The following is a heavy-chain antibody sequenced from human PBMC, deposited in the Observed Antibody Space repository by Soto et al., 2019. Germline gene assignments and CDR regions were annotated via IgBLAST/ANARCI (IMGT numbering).Heavy chain of an antibody. CDR2: ISVSGGST. D-gene: IGHD3-10*01. J-gene: IGHJ4*02. Sequence: XGSLRLACAASGFTFGSYSMSWVRQAPGKGLEWVSAISVSGGSTYYADSVKGRFTISRDNSKNTLYLQMNSLRAEDTAVYYCAQGLFGYYGSALDDWGQGTLVTVSS. CDR3: AQGLFGYYGSALDD. CDR1: GFTFGSYS. V-gene: IGHV3-23*01.